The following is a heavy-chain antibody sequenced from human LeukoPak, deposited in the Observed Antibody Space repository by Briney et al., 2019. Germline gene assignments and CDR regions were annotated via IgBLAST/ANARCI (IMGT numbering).Heavy chain of an antibody. V-gene: IGHV3-33*06. Sequence: GGSLRLSCAASGFTFSSYGMHWVRQAPGKGLEWVAVIWYDGSNKYYADSVKGRFTISRDNSKNTLYLQMNSLRAEDTAVYYCAKDRGSYSRGAAFDIWGQGTMVTVSS. CDR2: IWYDGSNK. CDR1: GFTFSSYG. D-gene: IGHD1-26*01. CDR3: AKDRGSYSRGAAFDI. J-gene: IGHJ3*02.